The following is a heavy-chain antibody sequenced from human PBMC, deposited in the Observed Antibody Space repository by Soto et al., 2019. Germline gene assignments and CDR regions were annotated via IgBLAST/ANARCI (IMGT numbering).Heavy chain of an antibody. D-gene: IGHD3-22*01. CDR2: ISATGST. J-gene: IGHJ3*02. CDR3: ARGGYYYHRSGLLEI. CDR1: GAYFSHNDYY. Sequence: PSETLSLTCTASGAYFSHNDYYWSWIRQPPGKGLEWIGYISATGSTSYNASLKSRLFISGDASTNQFSLELSSVTAADTAVYHCARGGYYYHRSGLLEIWGQGTMVTVSS. V-gene: IGHV4-30-4*01.